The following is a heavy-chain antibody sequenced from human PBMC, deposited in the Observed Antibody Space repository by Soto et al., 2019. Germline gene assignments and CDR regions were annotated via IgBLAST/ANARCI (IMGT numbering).Heavy chain of an antibody. CDR3: AKGGVTSFDY. V-gene: IGHV3-30*18. J-gene: IGHJ4*02. CDR2: ISYDGSNK. CDR1: GFTFSSYG. D-gene: IGHD4-4*01. Sequence: QVQLVESGGGVVRPGRSLRLSCAASGFTFSSYGMHWVRQAPGKGLEWVAVISYDGSNKYYADSVKGRFTISRDNSKNTLYLQMNSLRAEDTAVYYCAKGGVTSFDYWGQGTLVTVSS.